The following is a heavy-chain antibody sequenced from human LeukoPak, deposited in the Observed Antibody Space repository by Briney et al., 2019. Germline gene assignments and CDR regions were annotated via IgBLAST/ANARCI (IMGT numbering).Heavy chain of an antibody. CDR1: GFTFSSYA. CDR2: IPGNGIST. Sequence: GGSLRLSCAASGFTFSSYAMHWVRQAPGKGLEYVSGIPGNGISTYYANSVKGRFTISRDNSKNTLYLQMGSLRAEDMAVYYCAKGGYYYDSSGYLYYFDYWGRGTLVTVSS. V-gene: IGHV3-64*01. J-gene: IGHJ4*02. D-gene: IGHD3-22*01. CDR3: AKGGYYYDSSGYLYYFDY.